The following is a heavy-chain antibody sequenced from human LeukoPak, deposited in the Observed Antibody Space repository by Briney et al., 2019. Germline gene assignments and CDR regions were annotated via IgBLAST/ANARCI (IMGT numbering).Heavy chain of an antibody. Sequence: PGGSLRLSCAACGFIFSSYSMSWVRQAPGKGLEWVSAISGSGGSKYYADSVKGRFTFSRDNSKDTLYLQLNSLRAEDTAVYYCAKGHGDPLGFDYSGQGALVTVSS. J-gene: IGHJ4*02. CDR3: AKGHGDPLGFDY. CDR2: ISGSGGSK. D-gene: IGHD4-17*01. CDR1: GFIFSSYS. V-gene: IGHV3-23*01.